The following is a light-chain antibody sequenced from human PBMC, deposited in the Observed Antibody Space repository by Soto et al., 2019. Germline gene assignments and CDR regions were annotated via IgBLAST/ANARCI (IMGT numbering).Light chain of an antibody. J-gene: IGKJ3*01. CDR1: PRFRSY. Sequence: EIVLTQSPATLFWSPGERATLSCRASPRFRSYLAWYQQTPDQAPRLLIYDASYRATGIPARFSGSGSGPAFTLTISSLEPADFAVYYCHRRSSRPFTFGPGTKVHV. CDR3: HRRSSRPFT. CDR2: DAS. V-gene: IGKV3-11*01.